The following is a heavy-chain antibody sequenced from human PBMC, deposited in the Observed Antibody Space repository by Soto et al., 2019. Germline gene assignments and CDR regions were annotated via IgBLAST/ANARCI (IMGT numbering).Heavy chain of an antibody. V-gene: IGHV4-39*01. D-gene: IGHD3-10*01. CDR1: GGSISSSSYY. CDR2: IYYSGST. J-gene: IGHJ5*02. Sequence: QLQLQESGPGLVKPSETLSLTCTVSGGSISSSSYYWGWIRQPPGKGLEWIGSIYYSGSTYYNPALKSRVTISVDTAKNQFSLKLSSVTAADTAVYYCARQAWFGELLGVLSWFDPWGQGTLVTVSS. CDR3: ARQAWFGELLGVLSWFDP.